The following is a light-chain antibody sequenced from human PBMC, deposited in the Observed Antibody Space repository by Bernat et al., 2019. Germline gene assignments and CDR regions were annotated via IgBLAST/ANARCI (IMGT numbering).Light chain of an antibody. CDR3: SSYISSRSDV. CDR1: SSDVGGYNS. J-gene: IGLJ1*01. CDR2: DGT. V-gene: IGLV2-14*03. Sequence: QAALTQPASVSGSPGQSITISCTTPSSDVGGYNSVSWYQQHPGKAPKLLIYDGTNRPSGVSHRFSGSKSGNTASLTISGLQPEDEANYYCSSYISSRSDVFGSGTKVTVL.